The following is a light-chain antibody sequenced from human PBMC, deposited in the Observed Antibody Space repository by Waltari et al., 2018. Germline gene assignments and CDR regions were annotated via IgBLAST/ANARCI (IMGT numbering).Light chain of an antibody. Sequence: QSALSQPASVSGSPGQSITISCTGTSSAVGRYNYVSWYQRHPNKAPRLIIYRVTDRPSGVSSRFSGSKSGNTASLTISGLQAEDEADYHCSSYSSGSTLVLFGGGTKLTVL. V-gene: IGLV2-14*01. CDR1: SSAVGRYNY. CDR2: RVT. J-gene: IGLJ3*02. CDR3: SSYSSGSTLVL.